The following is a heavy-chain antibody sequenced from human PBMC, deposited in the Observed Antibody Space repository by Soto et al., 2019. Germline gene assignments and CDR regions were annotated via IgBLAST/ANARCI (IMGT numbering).Heavy chain of an antibody. J-gene: IGHJ3*02. CDR1: GGTFSSYA. CDR2: IIPIFGTA. V-gene: IGHV1-69*01. Sequence: QVQLVQSGAEVKKPGSSVKVSCKASGGTFSSYAISWVRQAPGQGLEWMGGIIPIFGTANYAQKFQGRVTITADESTSTAYMELSSLRSEDTAVYYCARDLTYYDSSGDDAFDIWGQGTMVTVSS. D-gene: IGHD3-22*01. CDR3: ARDLTYYDSSGDDAFDI.